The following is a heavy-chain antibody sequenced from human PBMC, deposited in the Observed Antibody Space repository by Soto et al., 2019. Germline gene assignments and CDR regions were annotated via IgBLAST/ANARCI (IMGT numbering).Heavy chain of an antibody. CDR3: AKENYGGYSYGIGGHFDY. D-gene: IGHD5-18*01. Sequence: PGGSLRLSCAASGFTFSSYGMHWARQAPGKGLEWVAVISYDGSNKYYTDSVKGRFTISRDNSKNTLYLKMNSLRAEDTAVYYCAKENYGGYSYGIGGHFDYWGQGTLVTVPQ. J-gene: IGHJ4*02. CDR2: ISYDGSNK. V-gene: IGHV3-30*18. CDR1: GFTFSSYG.